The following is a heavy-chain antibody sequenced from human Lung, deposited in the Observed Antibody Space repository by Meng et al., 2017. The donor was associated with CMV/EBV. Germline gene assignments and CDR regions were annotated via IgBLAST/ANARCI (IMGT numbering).Heavy chain of an antibody. CDR2: TYYRSKWFY. V-gene: IGHV6-1*01. CDR3: AEARNWNFGRGPTGNWFAP. CDR1: GDNVSSNRAT. D-gene: IGHD1-7*01. J-gene: IGHJ5*02. Sequence: SQTLSLTCAISGDNVSSNRATWNWIRQSPSRGLEWLGRTYYRSKWFYDYAASVKSRISINPNTSKNQFSLQLNSVTPEDTAVYYGAEARNWNFGRGPTGNWFAPWGQGTLVTVPS.